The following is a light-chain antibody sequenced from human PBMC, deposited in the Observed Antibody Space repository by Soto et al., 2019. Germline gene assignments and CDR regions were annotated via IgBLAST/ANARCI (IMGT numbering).Light chain of an antibody. J-gene: IGKJ3*01. CDR1: QSVSSN. CDR3: QQAGT. V-gene: IGKV3-15*01. Sequence: EIVMTQSPATLSVSPGERATLSCRASQSVSSNLAWYQQKPGQAPRLLIYGASTRATGIPARFSGSWSGTEFTLTISSLQSEDFAVDYCQQAGTFCPGTKVDIK. CDR2: GAS.